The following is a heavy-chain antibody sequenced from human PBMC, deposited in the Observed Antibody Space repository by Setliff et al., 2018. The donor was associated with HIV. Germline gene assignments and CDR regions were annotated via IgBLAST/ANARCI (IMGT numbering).Heavy chain of an antibody. CDR1: GASISTYS. V-gene: IGHV4-4*09. CDR2: ISTSGST. Sequence: SETLSLTCIASGASISTYSWSWIRQSPGKGLECIGYISTSGSTNYNPPLKSRVTISLDTSKNQFSLKLTSVTAADTAVYYCARHPDSGFYYSPLLNNWYFDLWGPGTLVTVSS. J-gene: IGHJ2*01. CDR3: ARHPDSGFYYSPLLNNWYFDL. D-gene: IGHD3-22*01.